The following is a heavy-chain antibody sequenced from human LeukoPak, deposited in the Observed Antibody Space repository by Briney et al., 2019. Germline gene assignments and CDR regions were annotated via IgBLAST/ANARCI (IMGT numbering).Heavy chain of an antibody. Sequence: SVKVSCKASGGTFSSYAISWVRQAPGQGLEWMGRIIPILGIANYAQKFQGRVTITADKSTSTAYMELSSLRSEDTAVYYCARGRYYYDSSGYWYWGQGTLVTVSS. CDR3: ARGRYYYDSSGYWY. V-gene: IGHV1-69*04. CDR1: GGTFSSYA. CDR2: IIPILGIA. D-gene: IGHD3-22*01. J-gene: IGHJ4*02.